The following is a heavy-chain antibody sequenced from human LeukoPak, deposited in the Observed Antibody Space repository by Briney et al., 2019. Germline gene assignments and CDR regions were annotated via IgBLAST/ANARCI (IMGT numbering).Heavy chain of an antibody. V-gene: IGHV4-39*01. Sequence: SETLSLTCTVSGGSISSSSYYWGWIRQPPGKGLEWIGSIYYSGSTYYNPSLKSRVTISVDTSKNQFSLKLSSATAADTAVYYCARPRRNYYDSSGYYIHNWFDPWGQGTLVTVSS. J-gene: IGHJ5*02. CDR1: GGSISSSSYY. CDR2: IYYSGST. D-gene: IGHD3-22*01. CDR3: ARPRRNYYDSSGYYIHNWFDP.